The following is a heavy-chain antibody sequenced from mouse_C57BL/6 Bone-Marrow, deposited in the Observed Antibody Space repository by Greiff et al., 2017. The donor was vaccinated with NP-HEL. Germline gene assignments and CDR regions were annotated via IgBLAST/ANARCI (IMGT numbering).Heavy chain of an antibody. Sequence: QVQLKQSGAELARPGASVKLSCKASGYTFTSYGISWVKQRTGQGLEWIGEIYPRRGNTYYNEKFKGKATLTADKSSSTAYMELRSLTSEDSAVYFCARPPVDSSGYLDYWGQGTTLTVSS. D-gene: IGHD3-2*02. CDR1: GYTFTSYG. V-gene: IGHV1-81*01. CDR3: ARPPVDSSGYLDY. CDR2: IYPRRGNT. J-gene: IGHJ2*01.